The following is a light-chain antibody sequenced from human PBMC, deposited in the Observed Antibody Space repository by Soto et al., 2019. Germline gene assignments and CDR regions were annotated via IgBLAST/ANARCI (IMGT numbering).Light chain of an antibody. V-gene: IGLV2-23*01. CDR3: CSYADSSTSYVV. Sequence: QSVLPQPASVSGSRGQSITISCTGTSSDVGSYNLVSWYKQHPGKAPKLIIYEGSKRPSGVSNRFSASKSGNTASLTISGLQAEDEADYYCCSYADSSTSYVVFGGGTKLTVL. J-gene: IGLJ2*01. CDR2: EGS. CDR1: SSDVGSYNL.